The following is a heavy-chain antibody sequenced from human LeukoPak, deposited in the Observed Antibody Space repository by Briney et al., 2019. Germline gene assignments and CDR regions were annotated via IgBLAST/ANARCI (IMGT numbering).Heavy chain of an antibody. CDR2: MNPNSGNT. Sequence: ASVKVSCKASGYTFTSYDISWVRQATGQGLEWMGWMNPNSGNTGYAQKFQGRVTMTRNTSISTAYMELSSLRSEDTAVYYCARGYYDFWSGYYTWRSPPNWFDPWGQGTLVTVSS. V-gene: IGHV1-8*01. J-gene: IGHJ5*02. D-gene: IGHD3-3*01. CDR3: ARGYYDFWSGYYTWRSPPNWFDP. CDR1: GYTFTSYD.